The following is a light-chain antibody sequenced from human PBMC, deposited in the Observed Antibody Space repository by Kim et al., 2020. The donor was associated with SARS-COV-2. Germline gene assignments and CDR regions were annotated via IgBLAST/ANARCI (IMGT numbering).Light chain of an antibody. CDR2: DVS. Sequence: SPGDRATLSCRASQGVGNYLGWYQQRPGQAPRLLIYDVSNRATGVPDRFTGSGSETDFTLTISDLEPEDFAVYYCHQRSNWPPITFGQGTRLEIK. J-gene: IGKJ5*01. V-gene: IGKV3-11*01. CDR3: HQRSNWPPIT. CDR1: QGVGNY.